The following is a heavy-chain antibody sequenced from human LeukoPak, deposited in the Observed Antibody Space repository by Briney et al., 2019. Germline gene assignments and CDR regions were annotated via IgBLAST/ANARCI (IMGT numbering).Heavy chain of an antibody. J-gene: IGHJ4*02. V-gene: IGHV3-33*08. CDR1: GFTFSSYA. D-gene: IGHD6-19*01. Sequence: GGSQRLSCAASGFTFSSYAMSWVRQAPGKGLEWVAVIWYDGSDKCYADSVKDRFTISRDNSKNTLYLQMNSLRAEDTAVYYCVRDSITVTGTLDYWGQGTLVIVSA. CDR3: VRDSITVTGTLDY. CDR2: IWYDGSDK.